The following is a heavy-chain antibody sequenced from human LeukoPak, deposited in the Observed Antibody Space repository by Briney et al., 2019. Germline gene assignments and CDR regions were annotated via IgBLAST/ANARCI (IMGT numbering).Heavy chain of an antibody. Sequence: PGGSLRLSCAASGFTFSSYAMHWVRQAPGKGLEWVAVISYDGSNKYYADSVKGRFTISRGNSKNTLYLQMNSLRAEDTAVYYCSKELPGDYHFYLGLDVWGQGTTVTVSS. CDR2: ISYDGSNK. CDR1: GFTFSSYA. J-gene: IGHJ6*02. V-gene: IGHV3-30-3*01. D-gene: IGHD4-17*01. CDR3: SKELPGDYHFYLGLDV.